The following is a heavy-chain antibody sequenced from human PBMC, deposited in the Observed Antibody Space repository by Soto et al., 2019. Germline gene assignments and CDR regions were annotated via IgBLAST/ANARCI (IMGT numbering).Heavy chain of an antibody. J-gene: IGHJ6*03. V-gene: IGHV1-3*01. D-gene: IGHD6-19*01. CDR2: INAGNGNT. CDR1: GYTFTSYA. Sequence: ASVKVSCKASGYTFTSYAMHWVRQAPGQRLEWMGWINAGNGNTKYSQKFQGRVTITRDTSASTAYMELSSLRSEDTAVYYCAREGVRTYSSGLYYMAFWGKGTTVTVSS. CDR3: AREGVRTYSSGLYYMAF.